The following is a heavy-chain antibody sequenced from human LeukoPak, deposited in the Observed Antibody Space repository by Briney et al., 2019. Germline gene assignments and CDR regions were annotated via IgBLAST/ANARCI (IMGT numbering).Heavy chain of an antibody. CDR1: GVSISSSSYY. CDR3: ATPYSGYDRFDY. Sequence: SETLSLTCAVSGVSISSSSYYWGWIRQPPRKGLEWGVSIYYSGSTYYNPSLKRRVTLSVDTSKNKFSLRLSSVTAAQPAVYFCATPYSGYDRFDYWGQGTLVTVSS. CDR2: IYYSGST. V-gene: IGHV4-39*01. J-gene: IGHJ4*02. D-gene: IGHD5-12*01.